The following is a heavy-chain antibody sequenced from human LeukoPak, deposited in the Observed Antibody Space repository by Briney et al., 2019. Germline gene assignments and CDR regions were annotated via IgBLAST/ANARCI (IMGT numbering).Heavy chain of an antibody. CDR3: ARRGSIVAAGTGDWFDP. CDR1: GYTFTSYG. Sequence: AAVKVSRKSSGYTFTSYGFSWVRQPPGQGLEWMGWISAYNGNTNYAQKLQGRVTMTTDTSTSTAYMDLRSLRSDDTAVYYCARRGSIVAAGTGDWFDPWGQGTLVTVSS. J-gene: IGHJ5*02. CDR2: ISAYNGNT. D-gene: IGHD6-13*01. V-gene: IGHV1-18*01.